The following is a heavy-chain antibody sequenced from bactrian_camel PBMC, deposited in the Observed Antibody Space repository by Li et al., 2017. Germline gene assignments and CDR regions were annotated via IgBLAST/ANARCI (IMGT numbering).Heavy chain of an antibody. D-gene: IGHD7*01. J-gene: IGHJ4*01. CDR2: ICTADGSL. CDR1: GYTTGYTYNSYC. CDR3: AAGFVLPGPCVGLRWRYPAGH. V-gene: IGHV3S1*01. Sequence: VQLVESGGGTVQAGGSLRLSCVGSGYTTGYTYNSYCMAWFRQGSGKGREVVATICTADGSLYIDDSVEGRFTISEDNANTLDLHMSDLQPEDTATYYCAAGFVLPGPCVGLRWRYPAGHWGQGTQVTVS.